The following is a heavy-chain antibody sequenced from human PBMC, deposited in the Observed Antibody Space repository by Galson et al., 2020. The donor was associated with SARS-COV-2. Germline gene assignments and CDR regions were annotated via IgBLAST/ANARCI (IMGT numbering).Heavy chain of an antibody. CDR3: ARVQDTYYDFWSGDYRSVYFDY. Sequence: ASVKVSCKASGYTFTSYYMHWVRQAPGQGLEWMGIINPSGGSTSYAQKFQGRVTMTRDTSTSTVYMELSSLRSEDTAVYYCARVQDTYYDFWSGDYRSVYFDYWGQGTLVTVSS. J-gene: IGHJ4*02. CDR2: INPSGGST. CDR1: GYTFTSYY. D-gene: IGHD3-3*01. V-gene: IGHV1-46*01.